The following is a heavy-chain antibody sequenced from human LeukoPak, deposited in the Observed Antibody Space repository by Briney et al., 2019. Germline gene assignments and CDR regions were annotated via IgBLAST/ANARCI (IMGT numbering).Heavy chain of an antibody. Sequence: GGSLRLSCAASGFTFTNAWMNWVCQAPGKGLEWVARIKPKADGETTDHAAPVKGRFTISGDDSKNTLYLQMNSLKTEDTGVYYCTTNCGGDCYSSLGYWGQGTLVTVSS. CDR2: IKPKADGETT. CDR1: GFTFTNAW. CDR3: TTNCGGDCYSSLGY. J-gene: IGHJ4*02. V-gene: IGHV3-15*01. D-gene: IGHD2-21*02.